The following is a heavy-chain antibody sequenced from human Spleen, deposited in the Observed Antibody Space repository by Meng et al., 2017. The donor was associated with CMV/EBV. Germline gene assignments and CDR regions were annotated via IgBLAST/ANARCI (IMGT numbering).Heavy chain of an antibody. CDR3: APSAYCGGDCYLS. J-gene: IGHJ4*02. CDR1: GFTFSSYA. V-gene: IGHV3-23*01. CDR2: VSGSGTST. D-gene: IGHD2-21*02. Sequence: AASGFTFSSYAMSWIRQAPGKGLEWVSAVSGSGTSTYYADSVKGRFTISRDNSKNTLYLQMNSLRAEDTAVYYCAPSAYCGGDCYLSWGQGTLVTVSS.